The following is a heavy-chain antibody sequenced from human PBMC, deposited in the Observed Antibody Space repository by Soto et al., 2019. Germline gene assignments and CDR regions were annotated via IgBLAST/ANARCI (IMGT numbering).Heavy chain of an antibody. CDR2: INPNSGGT. D-gene: IGHD3-3*01. Sequence: ASVKVSCKASGYTFTGYYMHWVRQAPGQGLEWMGWINPNSGGTNYAQKFQGRVTMTRDTSISTAYMELSRLRSDDTAVYYCARDRGIFGVVLVSYGMDVCGQGTTVTVSS. CDR3: ARDRGIFGVVLVSYGMDV. J-gene: IGHJ6*02. CDR1: GYTFTGYY. V-gene: IGHV1-2*02.